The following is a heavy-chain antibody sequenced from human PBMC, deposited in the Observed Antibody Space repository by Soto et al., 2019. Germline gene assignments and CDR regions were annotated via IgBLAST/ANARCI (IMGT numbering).Heavy chain of an antibody. J-gene: IGHJ4*02. CDR1: GYTFTTYY. CDR2: INPSDGST. Sequence: ASVKVSCKASGYTFTTYYMHWVRQAPGQGLEWMGIINPSDGSTSYAQKFQGRVSMTRDTSTNTVYMELSSLRSEDTAVYYCARGPGGPDGPGDYWGQGTLVTVSS. CDR3: ARGPGGPDGPGDY. V-gene: IGHV1-46*01. D-gene: IGHD2-15*01.